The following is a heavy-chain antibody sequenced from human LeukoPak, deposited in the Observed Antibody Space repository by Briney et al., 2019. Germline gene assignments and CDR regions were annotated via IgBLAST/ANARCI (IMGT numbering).Heavy chain of an antibody. CDR1: GFTVITND. CDR2: HYSDGNT. D-gene: IGHD1-14*01. J-gene: IGHJ4*02. V-gene: IGHV3-53*01. Sequence: GGSLRLSCAASGFTVITNDMTWVRQATGKGLEWVSVHYSDGNTRYADPVQGRFNISRDNSNNTLYLEMNSLSPDDTAVYYCARGVEPLAANTLAYWGQGTLVTVSS. CDR3: ARGVEPLAANTLAY.